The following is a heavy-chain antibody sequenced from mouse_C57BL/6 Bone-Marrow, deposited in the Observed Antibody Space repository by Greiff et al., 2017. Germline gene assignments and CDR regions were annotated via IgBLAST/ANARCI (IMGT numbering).Heavy chain of an antibody. CDR3: ARWGSRDYFDY. Sequence: VQLQQSGAELMKPGASVKLSCKATGYTFPGYWIEWVKQRPGHGLECIGEILPGGGSTNYNEKFKGKAPFTADTSSNTAYMQLSSLTTEYSAIYYCARWGSRDYFDYWGQGTTLTVSS. J-gene: IGHJ2*01. CDR2: ILPGGGST. V-gene: IGHV1-9*01. CDR1: GYTFPGYW.